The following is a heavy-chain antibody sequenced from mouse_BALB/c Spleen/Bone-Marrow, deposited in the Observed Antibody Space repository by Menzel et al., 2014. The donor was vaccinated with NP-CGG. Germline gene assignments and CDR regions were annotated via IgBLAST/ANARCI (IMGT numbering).Heavy chain of an antibody. CDR3: AKCDYGNYFVY. V-gene: IGHV1S81*02. D-gene: IGHD2-1*01. J-gene: IGHJ2*01. CDR1: GYTFTSYW. Sequence: QVQLQQSGAELVKPGASVKLSCKASGYTFTSYWMHWVKQRPGQGLEWIGEINPSNGRTNYNEKFKSKATLTVDKSSSPDHMQIGRRASEAAAVYYGAKCDYGNYFVYWGRGTPLTVS. CDR2: INPSNGRT.